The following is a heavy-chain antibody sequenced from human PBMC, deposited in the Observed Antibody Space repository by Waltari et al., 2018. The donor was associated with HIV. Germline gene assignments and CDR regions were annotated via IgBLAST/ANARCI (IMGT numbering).Heavy chain of an antibody. Sequence: QVQLVESGGGVVQPGRYLRLSCEASGVTFSSYGMHWVRQAPGKVLEWVSVIWYDGIHKYYADSVKVRFTISRDNSQNTLYLQMNSLRAEDTAVYYCARRVDSSLDYWGQGTLSTVSS. J-gene: IGHJ4*02. CDR3: ARRVDSSLDY. CDR2: IWYDGIHK. CDR1: GVTFSSYG. V-gene: IGHV3-33*01. D-gene: IGHD3-22*01.